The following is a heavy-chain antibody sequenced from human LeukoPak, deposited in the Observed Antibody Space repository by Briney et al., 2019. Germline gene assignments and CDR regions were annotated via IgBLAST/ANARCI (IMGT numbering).Heavy chain of an antibody. CDR1: GGSISSGGHY. D-gene: IGHD5-18*01. J-gene: IGHJ4*02. Sequence: SETLSLTCTVSGGSISSGGHYWSWIRQHPGKGLEWIGYIYYSGSTYYNPSLKSRVTISVDTSKNQFSLKLSSVTAADTAVYYCARDGGYSYGYGPFDYWGQGTLVTVSS. CDR2: IYYSGST. CDR3: ARDGGYSYGYGPFDY. V-gene: IGHV4-31*03.